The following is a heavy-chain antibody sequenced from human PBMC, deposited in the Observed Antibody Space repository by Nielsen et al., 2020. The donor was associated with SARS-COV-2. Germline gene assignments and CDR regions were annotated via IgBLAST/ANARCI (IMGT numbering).Heavy chain of an antibody. CDR2: IKQNGSEK. Sequence: GASLKISCAASGFTFSSLCMSWVRPVPGKGLEWVADIKQNGSEKDSVDSVKGLFTISRDNAKNSMSLQMNSLRVEDTAVYYCARDWSRAFDVWGQGTMVTVSS. V-gene: IGHV3-7*01. CDR1: GFTFSSLC. CDR3: ARDWSRAFDV. J-gene: IGHJ3*01.